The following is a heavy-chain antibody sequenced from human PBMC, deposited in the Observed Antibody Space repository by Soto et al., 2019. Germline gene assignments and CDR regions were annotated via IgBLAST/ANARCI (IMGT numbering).Heavy chain of an antibody. D-gene: IGHD3-9*01. CDR3: ARRDYDILTLGYYMDV. V-gene: IGHV1-8*01. J-gene: IGHJ6*03. CDR1: GYTFTSYD. Sequence: GASVKISCKASGYTFTSYDINWVRQATGQGLEWMGWMNPNSGNTGYAQKFQGRVTMTRNTSISTAYMELSSLRSEDTAVYYCARRDYDILTLGYYMDVWGKGTTVTVSS. CDR2: MNPNSGNT.